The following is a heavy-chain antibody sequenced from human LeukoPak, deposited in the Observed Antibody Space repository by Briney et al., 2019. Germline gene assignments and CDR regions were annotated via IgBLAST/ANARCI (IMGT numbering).Heavy chain of an antibody. D-gene: IGHD1/OR15-1a*01. CDR2: LYSGGTT. CDR3: VFVKRNTNWFDP. CDR1: GFTVSSNC. V-gene: IGHV3-53*01. J-gene: IGHJ5*02. Sequence: PGGSLRLSCAASGFTVSSNCMSWVRQAPGKGLECVSILYSGGTTYYADSVKGRFTISRDNSKNTLSLQMNNVRAEDTAVYYCVFVKRNTNWFDPWGQGTLVTVSS.